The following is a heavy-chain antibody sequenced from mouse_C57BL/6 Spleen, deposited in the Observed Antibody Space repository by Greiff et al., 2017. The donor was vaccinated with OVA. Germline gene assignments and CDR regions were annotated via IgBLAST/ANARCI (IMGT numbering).Heavy chain of an antibody. Sequence: QVQLQQSGAELVRPGSSVKLSCKASGYTFTSYWMDWVKQRPGQGLEWIGNIYPSDSETHYNQKFKDKATLTVYKSSSTAYMQLSSLTSEDSAVYYCARGDYYGSSYLYWYFDVWGTGTTVTVSS. D-gene: IGHD1-1*01. CDR1: GYTFTSYW. CDR2: IYPSDSET. V-gene: IGHV1-61*01. J-gene: IGHJ1*03. CDR3: ARGDYYGSSYLYWYFDV.